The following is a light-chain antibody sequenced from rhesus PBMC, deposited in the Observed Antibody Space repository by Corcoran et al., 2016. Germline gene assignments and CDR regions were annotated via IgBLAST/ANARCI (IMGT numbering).Light chain of an antibody. J-gene: IGLJ6*01. CDR2: DVS. V-gene: IGLV2S7*01. CDR3: CSYTTSSTLV. CDR1: SRDVGGYTY. Sequence: QSAPTQPPSVSGSPGQSVPISCTGTSRDVGGYTYVSWYQQHPGKAPKLMIYDVSKRPSGVSDRFSGSKSGNTASLTISGLQAEDEADYYCCSYTTSSTLVFGSGTKLTVL.